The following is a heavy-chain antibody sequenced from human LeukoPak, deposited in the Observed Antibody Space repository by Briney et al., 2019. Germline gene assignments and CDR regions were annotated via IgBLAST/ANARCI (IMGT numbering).Heavy chain of an antibody. CDR2: INPNSGGT. V-gene: IGHV1-2*06. Sequence: ASVKVSCKASGYTFTGYYMHWVRQAPGQGLEWMGRINPNSGGTNYAQKFQGRVTMTRDTSISTAYMELSRLRSDDTAVYYCARGWLQLATAFDYCGQGTPVTVSS. J-gene: IGHJ4*02. CDR3: ARGWLQLATAFDY. CDR1: GYTFTGYY. D-gene: IGHD2-15*01.